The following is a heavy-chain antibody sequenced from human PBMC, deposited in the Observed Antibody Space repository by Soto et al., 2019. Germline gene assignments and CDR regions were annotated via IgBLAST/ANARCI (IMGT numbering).Heavy chain of an antibody. Sequence: QVQLVQSGAEVKKPGSSVKVSCKASGGTFSSYAISWVRQAPGQGLEWMGGIIPIFGTANYAQKFQGRVTITADESTSAVDMELSSLRSEDTAVYYCACPRSSYYYYGMDVWGQGATVTVSS. CDR1: GGTFSSYA. J-gene: IGHJ6*02. CDR2: IIPIFGTA. V-gene: IGHV1-69*12. CDR3: ACPRSSYYYYGMDV. D-gene: IGHD6-6*01.